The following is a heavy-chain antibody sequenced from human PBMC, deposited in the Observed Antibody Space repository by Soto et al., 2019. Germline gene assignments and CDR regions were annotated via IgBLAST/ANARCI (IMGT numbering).Heavy chain of an antibody. J-gene: IGHJ4*02. V-gene: IGHV3-21*01. Sequence: GGSLRLSCAASGFTFRTYGMNWVRRAPGGGLEWVASISSSGSFIYYADSVKGRFTISRGDAEKSLYLQMNSLRAEDTALYYCAREPQGIAAALDYWGQGTLVTVSS. CDR2: ISSSGSFI. CDR1: GFTFRTYG. D-gene: IGHD6-13*01. CDR3: AREPQGIAAALDY.